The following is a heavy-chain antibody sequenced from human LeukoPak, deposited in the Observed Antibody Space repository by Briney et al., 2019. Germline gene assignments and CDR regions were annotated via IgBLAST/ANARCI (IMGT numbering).Heavy chain of an antibody. V-gene: IGHV3-11*04. CDR2: ISSSGSTI. J-gene: IGHJ4*02. Sequence: GGSLRLSCAASGFTFSDYYMSWIRQAPGKGLEWVSYISSSGSTIYYADSVKDRFTISRDNAKNSLYLQMNSQRAEDTAVYYCAREAYDFWSGYYIDYWGQGTLVTFSS. CDR3: AREAYDFWSGYYIDY. D-gene: IGHD3-3*01. CDR1: GFTFSDYY.